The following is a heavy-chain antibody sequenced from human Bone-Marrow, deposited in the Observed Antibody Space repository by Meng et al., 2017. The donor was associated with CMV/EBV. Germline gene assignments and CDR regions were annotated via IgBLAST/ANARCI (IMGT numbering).Heavy chain of an antibody. Sequence: QVQLGQSGAEVKKPGASVKVSCKSSGYPFTDYYIHWVRQAPGQWLEWMGWINPNTDTNYAQNFQGRVTMTRDMSINTAYMELSRLTSGDTAVYYCARSSGWSRFDYWGQGTLVTVSS. CDR1: GYPFTDYY. CDR2: INPNTDT. D-gene: IGHD6-19*01. CDR3: ARSSGWSRFDY. V-gene: IGHV1-2*02. J-gene: IGHJ4*02.